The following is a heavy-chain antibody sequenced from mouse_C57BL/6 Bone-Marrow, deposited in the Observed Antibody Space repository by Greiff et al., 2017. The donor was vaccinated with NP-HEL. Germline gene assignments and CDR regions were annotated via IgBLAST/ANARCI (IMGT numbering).Heavy chain of an antibody. CDR3: ARDGGSGSLYYYAMDY. V-gene: IGHV1-26*01. J-gene: IGHJ4*01. D-gene: IGHD3-2*02. CDR1: GYTFTDYY. CDR2: INPNNGGT. Sequence: EVQLQQSGPELVKPGASVKISCKASGYTFTDYYMNWVKQSHGKSLEWIGDINPNNGGTSYNQKFKGKATLTVDKSSSTAYMELRSLTSEDSAVYYCARDGGSGSLYYYAMDYWGQGTSVTVSS.